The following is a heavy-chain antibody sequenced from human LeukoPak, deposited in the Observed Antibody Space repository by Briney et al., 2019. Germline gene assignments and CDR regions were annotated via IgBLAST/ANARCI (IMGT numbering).Heavy chain of an antibody. CDR1: GLTFSNSA. CDR3: SKGGGWITLNWFDP. CDR2: ISGSGGST. D-gene: IGHD6-19*01. J-gene: IGHJ5*02. Sequence: GGSLRLSCAASGLTFSNSAMSWVRQAPGKGLEWVSGISGSGGSTYYADSVKGRATISRDNTKNTLYLQVNSLRAEDTALYYCSKGGGWITLNWFDPWGQGTLVTVSS. V-gene: IGHV3-23*01.